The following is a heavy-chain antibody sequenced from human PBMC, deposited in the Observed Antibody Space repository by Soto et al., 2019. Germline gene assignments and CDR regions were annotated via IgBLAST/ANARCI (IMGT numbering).Heavy chain of an antibody. Sequence: EVPLVVSGGGLVQPGGSLRLSCAASGFTVSRNFMSWVRQAPGKGLEWVSIIYSDGSTYYADSVKGRFTMSRDNSKNTLYLQMNSLRVDDTAVYYCASRRNPYGAYDYWGQGALVTVSS. J-gene: IGHJ4*02. CDR3: ASRRNPYGAYDY. V-gene: IGHV3-66*01. D-gene: IGHD4-17*01. CDR2: IYSDGST. CDR1: GFTVSRNF.